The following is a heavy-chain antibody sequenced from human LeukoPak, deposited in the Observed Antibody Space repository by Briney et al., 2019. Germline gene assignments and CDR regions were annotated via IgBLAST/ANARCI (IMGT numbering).Heavy chain of an antibody. J-gene: IGHJ4*02. D-gene: IGHD4-23*01. CDR3: AKDLRLSVGTSPFDY. Sequence: PGGSLRLSCAASGFTFSSYEMNWVRQAPGKGLEWVSYISSSGDYIYFADSVKGRFTISRDNAKNSLYLQMNSLRADDTALYYCAKDLRLSVGTSPFDYWGQGTLVTVSS. V-gene: IGHV3-48*03. CDR1: GFTFSSYE. CDR2: ISSSGDYI.